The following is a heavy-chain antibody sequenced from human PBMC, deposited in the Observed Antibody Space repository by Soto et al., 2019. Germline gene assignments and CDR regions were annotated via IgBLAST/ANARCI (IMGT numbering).Heavy chain of an antibody. CDR1: GFTFSSYE. J-gene: IGHJ4*02. CDR3: ARAGWSYFDY. D-gene: IGHD6-19*01. Sequence: GGSLRLSCAASGFTFSSYEMNWVRQAPGKGLEWVSYISSSGSTIYYADSVKGRFTISRDNAKNSLYLQMNSLRAEDTAVYYCARAGWSYFDYWGQGTLVTVSS. CDR2: ISSSGSTI. V-gene: IGHV3-48*03.